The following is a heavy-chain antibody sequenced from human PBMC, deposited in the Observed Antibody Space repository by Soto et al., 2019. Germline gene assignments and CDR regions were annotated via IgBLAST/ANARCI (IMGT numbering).Heavy chain of an antibody. V-gene: IGHV4-59*01. CDR1: GGSFSGYY. Sequence: SETLSLTCAVYGGSFSGYYWSWIRQPPWKGLEWIGYIYYSGSTNYNPSLKSRVTISVDTSKNQFSLKLSSVTAADTAVYYCARRYGASFDYWGQGTLVTVSS. CDR2: IYYSGST. CDR3: ARRYGASFDY. J-gene: IGHJ4*02. D-gene: IGHD4-17*01.